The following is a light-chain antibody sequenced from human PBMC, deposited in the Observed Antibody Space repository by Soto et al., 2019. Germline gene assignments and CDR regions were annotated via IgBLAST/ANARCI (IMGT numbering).Light chain of an antibody. Sequence: QSVLTQPPSVSAAPGQKVTISCSGSSSNIGRNVVSWYQQLPEAAPRLLIYDNNKRPSGIPDRFSGSKSGTSATLGITGLQTGEEADYYCVTWNASLSADVLFGGGTKLTVL. CDR1: SSNIGRNV. CDR2: DNN. V-gene: IGLV1-51*01. J-gene: IGLJ2*01. CDR3: VTWNASLSADVL.